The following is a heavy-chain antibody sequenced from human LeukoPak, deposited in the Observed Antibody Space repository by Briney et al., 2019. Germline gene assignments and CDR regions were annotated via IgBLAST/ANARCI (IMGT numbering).Heavy chain of an antibody. Sequence: GRSLRLSCAASGFTFDDYAMHWVRQAPGKGLEWVSGISWNSGSIGYADSVEGRFTISRDNAKNSLYLQMNSLRAEDTALYYCAKGTFGTTRGAFDIWGQGTMVTVSS. V-gene: IGHV3-9*01. CDR2: ISWNSGSI. CDR1: GFTFDDYA. D-gene: IGHD1-1*01. CDR3: AKGTFGTTRGAFDI. J-gene: IGHJ3*02.